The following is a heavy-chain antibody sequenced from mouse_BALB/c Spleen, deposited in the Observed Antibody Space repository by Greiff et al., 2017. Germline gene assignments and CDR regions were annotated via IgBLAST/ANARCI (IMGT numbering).Heavy chain of an antibody. CDR1: GYSFTGYN. V-gene: IGHV1S135*01. CDR3: ARGGSSYYAMDY. J-gene: IGHJ4*01. CDR2: IDPYNGGT. Sequence: EVQLQQSGPELGKPGASVKISCKASGYSFTGYNMYWVKQSHRKSLEWIGYIDPYNGGTSYNQKSKGKATLTVDKSSSTAYMHLNSLTSEDSAIYYCARGGSSYYAMDYWGQGTSVTVSS. D-gene: IGHD1-1*01.